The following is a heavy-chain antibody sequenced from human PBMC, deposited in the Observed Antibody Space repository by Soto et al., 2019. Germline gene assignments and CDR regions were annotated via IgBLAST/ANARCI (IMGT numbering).Heavy chain of an antibody. CDR3: ARDREGAFDI. V-gene: IGHV4-61*08. CDR2: IYYSGST. Sequence: SETLSLTCAVSGGSISSGGYSWSWIRQPPGKGLEWIGYIYYSGSTNYNPSLKSRVTISVDTSKNQFSLKLSSVTAADTAVYYCARDREGAFDIWGQGTMVTVSS. J-gene: IGHJ3*02. CDR1: GGSISSGGYS. D-gene: IGHD1-26*01.